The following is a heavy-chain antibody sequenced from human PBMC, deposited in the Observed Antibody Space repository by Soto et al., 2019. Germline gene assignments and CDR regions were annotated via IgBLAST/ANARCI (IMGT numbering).Heavy chain of an antibody. CDR3: ARHYCSGASCRSYFDY. CDR2: IYYSGST. D-gene: IGHD2-15*01. J-gene: IGHJ4*02. Sequence: PSETLSLTCTVSGGSISSYYWSWIRQPPGKGLEWIGNIYYSGSTNYNPSLKSRVTISVDTSKNQFSLKLSSVTAADTAVYYCARHYCSGASCRSYFDYWGQGTLVTVSS. CDR1: GGSISSYY. V-gene: IGHV4-59*08.